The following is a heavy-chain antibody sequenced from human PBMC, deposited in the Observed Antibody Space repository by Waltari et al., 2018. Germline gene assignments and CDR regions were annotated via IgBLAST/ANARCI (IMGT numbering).Heavy chain of an antibody. V-gene: IGHV3-23*01. D-gene: IGHD2-21*01. J-gene: IGHJ6*02. CDR1: GFTFSSYG. CDR2: ISGSGGST. Sequence: EVQVLESGGGLVQPGGSLRLSCAASGFTFSSYGMSWVRQAPGKGLEWVSDISGSGGSTYYADSVKGRFTISRDNSKNTLYLQMNSLRAEDTAVYYCAKAGAIASYYYYYGMDVWGQGTTVTVSS. CDR3: AKAGAIASYYYYYGMDV.